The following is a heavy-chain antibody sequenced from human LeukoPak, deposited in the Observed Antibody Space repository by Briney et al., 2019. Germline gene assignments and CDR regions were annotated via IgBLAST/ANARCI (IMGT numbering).Heavy chain of an antibody. CDR3: ARDYYHFGSGWGRPLDY. J-gene: IGHJ4*02. Sequence: GRSLRLSCAASGFTFNDFAMHWVRQTPGKGLEWVSGISWNSGSIGYADSVKGRFTISRDNAKNSLYLQMNSLRGEDTAMYYCARDYYHFGSGWGRPLDYWGQGTLVSVSS. V-gene: IGHV3-9*01. CDR1: GFTFNDFA. CDR2: ISWNSGSI. D-gene: IGHD3-3*01.